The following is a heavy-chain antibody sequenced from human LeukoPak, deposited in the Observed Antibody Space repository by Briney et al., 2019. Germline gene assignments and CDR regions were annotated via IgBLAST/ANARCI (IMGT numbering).Heavy chain of an antibody. Sequence: GGSLRLSCGASGFTFSSYWMHWVRQAPGKGLVWISRINSDGSTTSYADSVKGRFTISRDNARNTLYLQMNSLRAEDTAVYYCARGNYYGQDYWGQGTLVTVSS. V-gene: IGHV3-74*01. CDR1: GFTFSSYW. CDR3: ARGNYYGQDY. CDR2: INSDGSTT. D-gene: IGHD3-10*01. J-gene: IGHJ4*02.